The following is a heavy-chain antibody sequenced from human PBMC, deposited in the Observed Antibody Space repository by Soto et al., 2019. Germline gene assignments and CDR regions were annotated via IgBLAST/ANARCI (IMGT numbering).Heavy chain of an antibody. V-gene: IGHV3-30-3*01. CDR3: ARDRDRSPTYDFPY. CDR1: GFSFSDYA. J-gene: IGHJ4*02. CDR2: ISSDGTKK. D-gene: IGHD3-10*01. Sequence: QVQLVESGGGVVQPGRSLRLSCAASGFSFSDYAMHWVRQAPGKGLEWVAVISSDGTKKYYADSVKGRFTIFTDNSKNPPFLQMHSPTAEDTAVYFCARDRDRSPTYDFPYWGQGSLVTVSS.